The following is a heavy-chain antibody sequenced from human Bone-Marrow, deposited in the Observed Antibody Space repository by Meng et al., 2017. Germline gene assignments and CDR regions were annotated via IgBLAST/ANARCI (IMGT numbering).Heavy chain of an antibody. D-gene: IGHD6-19*01. CDR2: ISYDGSNK. V-gene: IGHV3-30*04. CDR3: ARAVAGAFDY. J-gene: IGHJ4*02. Sequence: GGSLRLSCAASGFTFSSYAMHWVRQAPGKGLEWVAVISYDGSNKYYADSVKGRFTISRDNSKNTLYLQMNSLRAEDTAVYYCARAVAGAFDYWGQGTLVTVSS. CDR1: GFTFSSYA.